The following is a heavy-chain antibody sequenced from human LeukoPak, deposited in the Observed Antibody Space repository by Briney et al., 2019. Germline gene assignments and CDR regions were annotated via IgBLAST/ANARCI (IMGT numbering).Heavy chain of an antibody. V-gene: IGHV4-34*01. J-gene: IGHJ4*02. CDR2: INHSGST. Sequence: SESLSLTCAVYGGSFGGYYWSWIRQPPGKGLEWIGEINHSGSTNYNPSLKSRVTISVDTSKNQFSLKLSSVTAADTAVYYCARGVTYYYGSGRPYYFDYWGQGTLVTVSS. D-gene: IGHD3-10*01. CDR3: ARGVTYYYGSGRPYYFDY. CDR1: GGSFGGYY.